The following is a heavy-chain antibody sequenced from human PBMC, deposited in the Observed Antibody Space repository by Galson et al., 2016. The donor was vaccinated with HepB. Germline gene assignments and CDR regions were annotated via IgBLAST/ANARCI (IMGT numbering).Heavy chain of an antibody. CDR3: ARDLTGADY. Sequence: SLRLSCAASGFTLSHYSMNWVRQAPGKGLERVSFISDSTTTIYYADSVKGRFTISRDSAKNSLYLQMNSLRDEDTAVYYCARDLTGADYWGQGTLVTVSS. CDR2: ISDSTTTI. V-gene: IGHV3-48*02. J-gene: IGHJ4*02. D-gene: IGHD7-27*01. CDR1: GFTLSHYS.